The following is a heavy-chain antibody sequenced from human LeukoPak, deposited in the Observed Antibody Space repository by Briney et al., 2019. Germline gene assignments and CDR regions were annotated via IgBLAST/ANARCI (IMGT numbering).Heavy chain of an antibody. CDR3: AKDSAAGSGSYNFDY. CDR2: ISYDGSNK. CDR1: GFTFSSYG. J-gene: IGHJ4*02. V-gene: IGHV3-30*18. Sequence: GGSLRLSCAASGFTFSSYGMYWVRQAPGKGLEWVAVISYDGSNKYYVDSVKGRFTISRDNSKNTLYLQMNSLRAEDTAVYYCAKDSAAGSGSYNFDYWGQGTLVTVSS. D-gene: IGHD3-10*01.